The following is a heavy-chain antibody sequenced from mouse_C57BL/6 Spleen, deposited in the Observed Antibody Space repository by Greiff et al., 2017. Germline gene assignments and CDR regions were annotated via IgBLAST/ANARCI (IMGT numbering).Heavy chain of an antibody. V-gene: IGHV1-76*01. J-gene: IGHJ3*01. CDR3: EREDYSKGFAY. D-gene: IGHD2-5*01. CDR1: GYTFTDYY. Sequence: QVHVKQSGAELVRPGASVKLSCKASGYTFTDYYINWVKQRPGQGLEWIARLYPGSGNTYYNEKFKGKATLTAEKSSSTAYMQLSSRTSEVSAVYFCEREDYSKGFAYWGQGTLVTVSA. CDR2: LYPGSGNT.